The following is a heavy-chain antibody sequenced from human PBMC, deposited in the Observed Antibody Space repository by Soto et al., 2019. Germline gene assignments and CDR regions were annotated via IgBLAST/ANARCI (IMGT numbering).Heavy chain of an antibody. CDR2: IWYAGSNK. CDR3: ARGTVHFDY. CDR1: GFTFNTYG. J-gene: IGHJ4*02. D-gene: IGHD4-17*01. V-gene: IGHV3-33*01. Sequence: QVQLMESGGGVVQPGRSLRLSCAASGFTFNTYGIHWVRQAPGKGLEWVAVIWYAGSNKYYADSVKGRFTISRDKSKNPLYLQMITLSAEDTAAYYCARGTVHFDYWGQGTLVTVSS.